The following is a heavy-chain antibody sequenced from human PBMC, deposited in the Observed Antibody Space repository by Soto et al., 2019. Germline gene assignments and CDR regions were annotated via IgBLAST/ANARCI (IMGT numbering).Heavy chain of an antibody. CDR1: GYSFTSYW. D-gene: IGHD3-10*01. Sequence: GESLKISCKGSGYSFTSYWIGWVRQMPGKGLEWMGIIYPGDSDTRYSPSFQGQVTISADKSISTAYLQWSSLKASDTAMYYCARLGGVTMVRGVIPAYYYYGMTSGAKGPRSPSP. V-gene: IGHV5-51*01. CDR2: IYPGDSDT. CDR3: ARLGGVTMVRGVIPAYYYYGMTS. J-gene: IGHJ6*02.